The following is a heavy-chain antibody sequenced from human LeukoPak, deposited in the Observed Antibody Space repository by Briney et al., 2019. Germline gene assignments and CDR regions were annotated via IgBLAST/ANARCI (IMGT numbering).Heavy chain of an antibody. Sequence: SGGSLRLSCAASGFTFSSYWMSWVRQAPGKGLEWVANIKQDGSEKYYVDSVKGRFTISRDNSKNTLYLQMNSLRAEDTAVYYCAKEPGYSSGSHPFDYWGQGTLVTVSS. CDR1: GFTFSSYW. D-gene: IGHD6-19*01. J-gene: IGHJ4*02. CDR3: AKEPGYSSGSHPFDY. V-gene: IGHV3-7*03. CDR2: IKQDGSEK.